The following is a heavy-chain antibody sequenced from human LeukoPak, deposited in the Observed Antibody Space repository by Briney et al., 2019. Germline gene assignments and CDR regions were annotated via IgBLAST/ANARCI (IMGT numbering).Heavy chain of an antibody. V-gene: IGHV3-23*01. D-gene: IGHD2-2*01. CDR3: ARGRPGYCSSTSCPGDAFDI. CDR1: GFTLSSYA. Sequence: PGGSLRLSCAASGFTLSSYAMSWVRQAPGKGLEWVSAISGSGGSTYYADSVKGRFTISRDNSKNTLYLQMNSLRAEDTAVYYCARGRPGYCSSTSCPGDAFDIWGQGTMVTVSS. CDR2: ISGSGGST. J-gene: IGHJ3*02.